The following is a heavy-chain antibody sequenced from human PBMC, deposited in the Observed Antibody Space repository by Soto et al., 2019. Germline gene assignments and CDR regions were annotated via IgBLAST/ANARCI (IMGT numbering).Heavy chain of an antibody. D-gene: IGHD4-17*01. CDR3: ATDLGTTVTTYNFFDP. J-gene: IGHJ5*02. V-gene: IGHV3-7*01. CDR1: GFTFSSYW. CDR2: IKQDGSEK. Sequence: GGSLRLSCAASGFTFSSYWMSWVRQAPGKGLEWVANIKQDGSEKYYVDSVKGRFTISRDNAKNSLYLQMNSLRGEDAAIYFCATDLGTTVTTYNFFDPWGQGA.